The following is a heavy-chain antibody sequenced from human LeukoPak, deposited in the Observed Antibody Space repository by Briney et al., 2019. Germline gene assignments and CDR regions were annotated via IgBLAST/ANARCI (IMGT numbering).Heavy chain of an antibody. Sequence: SETLSLTCAVYGGSFSGYYWSWIRQPPGKGLGWIGEINHSGSTNYNPSLKSRVTISVDTSKNQFSLKLSSVTAADTAVYYCARPLSSSSFYYYYGMDVWGQGTTVTVSS. CDR2: INHSGST. V-gene: IGHV4-34*01. J-gene: IGHJ6*02. D-gene: IGHD6-6*01. CDR1: GGSFSGYY. CDR3: ARPLSSSSFYYYYGMDV.